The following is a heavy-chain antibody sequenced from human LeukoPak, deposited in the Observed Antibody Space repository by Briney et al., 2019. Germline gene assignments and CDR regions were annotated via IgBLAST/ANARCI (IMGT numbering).Heavy chain of an antibody. D-gene: IGHD6-19*01. J-gene: IGHJ4*02. Sequence: GGSLRLSCAASGFSFTTSGLSWVRQAPGKGLEWVSGISGLDVRTYYADSVKGRFTISRDNSKDTVDLQMNSLSADDTAVYYCAKTTTGYSSGRYPGWPVDFWGQGTLVTVSS. V-gene: IGHV3-23*01. CDR1: GFSFTTSG. CDR3: AKTTTGYSSGRYPGWPVDF. CDR2: ISGLDVRT.